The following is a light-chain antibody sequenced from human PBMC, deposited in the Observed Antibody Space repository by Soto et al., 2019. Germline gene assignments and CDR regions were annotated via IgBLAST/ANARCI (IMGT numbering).Light chain of an antibody. CDR2: DVS. Sequence: QSVLTQPASVSGSPGQSITISCTGTSSDVGAYNSVAWYQHNPGKAPKLMIYDVSNRPSGVSSRFSGSKSANTASPSISGLQADDEADYYCSSYTSSSTLVFGTGTKVTVL. CDR1: SSDVGAYNS. V-gene: IGLV2-14*01. CDR3: SSYTSSSTLV. J-gene: IGLJ1*01.